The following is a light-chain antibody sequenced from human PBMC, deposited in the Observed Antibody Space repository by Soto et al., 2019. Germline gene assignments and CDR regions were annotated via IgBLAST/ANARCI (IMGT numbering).Light chain of an antibody. Sequence: DIQMTQSPSTLAASLGDRVTITCRASQSITNRLAWYQQKPGKAPKVLIYDASNLEYGVPSRLSGSGFGTEFILTISSLQPDDFATYYCQHYGGMWTFGQGTKVDIK. V-gene: IGKV1-5*01. CDR1: QSITNR. CDR2: DAS. J-gene: IGKJ1*01. CDR3: QHYGGMWT.